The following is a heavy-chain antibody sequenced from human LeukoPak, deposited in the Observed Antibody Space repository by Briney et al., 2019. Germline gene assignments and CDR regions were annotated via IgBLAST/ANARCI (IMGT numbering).Heavy chain of an antibody. CDR3: ARATDDFWSGYPHDAFDI. CDR2: IYTSGST. Sequence: SETLSLTCTVSGGSVSSGSYYWSWIRQPAGKGLEWIGRIYTSGSTNYNPSLKSRVTMSVDTSKNQFSLNLSSVTAADTAVYYCARATDDFWSGYPHDAFDIWGQGTMVTVSS. D-gene: IGHD3-3*01. J-gene: IGHJ3*02. CDR1: GGSVSSGSYY. V-gene: IGHV4-61*02.